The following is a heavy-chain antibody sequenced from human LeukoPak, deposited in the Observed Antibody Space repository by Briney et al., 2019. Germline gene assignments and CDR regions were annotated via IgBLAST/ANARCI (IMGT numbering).Heavy chain of an antibody. Sequence: SETLSLTCTVSGGSISSSSYYWGWIRQPPGKGLECIGSIYYSGSTYYNPSLKSRVTISVDTSKNQFSLKLSSVTAADTAVYYCARVDYDFWSGYGNWFDPWGQGTLVTVSS. CDR2: IYYSGST. CDR1: GGSISSSSYY. D-gene: IGHD3-3*01. V-gene: IGHV4-39*01. J-gene: IGHJ5*02. CDR3: ARVDYDFWSGYGNWFDP.